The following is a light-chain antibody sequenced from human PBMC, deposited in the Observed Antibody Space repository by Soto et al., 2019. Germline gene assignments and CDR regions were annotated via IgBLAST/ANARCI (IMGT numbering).Light chain of an antibody. Sequence: QAVVTQPPSASETPGQTFTISCSGSSSNIGSNYVYWYQQLPGTAPKLLIYRNNQRPSGVPDRFSGSKSGTSASLAISGLRSEDEADYYCASWDDSLSGRVFGGGTQLTVL. J-gene: IGLJ7*01. CDR3: ASWDDSLSGRV. V-gene: IGLV1-47*01. CDR2: RNN. CDR1: SSNIGSNY.